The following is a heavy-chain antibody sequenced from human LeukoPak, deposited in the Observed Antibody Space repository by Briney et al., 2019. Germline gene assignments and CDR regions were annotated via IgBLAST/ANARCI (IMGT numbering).Heavy chain of an antibody. CDR2: ISGSGVNT. CDR1: RFTFNIYA. CDR3: VKGYSGPPGSFDF. D-gene: IGHD3-10*01. J-gene: IGHJ4*02. V-gene: IGHV3-23*01. Sequence: GGSLRLSCAASRFTFNIYAMTWVRQAPGKGLEWVSIISGSGVNTYSADSVKGRFTISRDNSKNMLYLQMNSLRADDTALHYCVKGYSGPPGSFDFWGQGTLVTVSS.